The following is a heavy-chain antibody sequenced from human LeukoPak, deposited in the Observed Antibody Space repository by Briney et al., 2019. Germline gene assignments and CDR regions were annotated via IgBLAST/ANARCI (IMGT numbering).Heavy chain of an antibody. Sequence: PGGSLRLSCAASGFTFSSYSMNWVRQAPGKGLEWVSYISSSSSTIYYADSVKGRFTISRDNAKNSLYLQMNSLRAEDTAVYYCAKTADSSGWYYFDYWGQGTLVIVSS. CDR2: ISSSSSTI. CDR1: GFTFSSYS. J-gene: IGHJ4*02. V-gene: IGHV3-48*01. CDR3: AKTADSSGWYYFDY. D-gene: IGHD6-19*01.